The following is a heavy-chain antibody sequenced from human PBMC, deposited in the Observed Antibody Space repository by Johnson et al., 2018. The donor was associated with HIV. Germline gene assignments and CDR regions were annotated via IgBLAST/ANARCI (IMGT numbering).Heavy chain of an antibody. CDR2: IYSGVNT. Sequence: VQLVESGGGVVQPGGSLRLSCAASGFTVSSNYMNWVRQAPGKGLEWVSVIYSGVNTYYADSVKGRLTISSDNSKNTLYLQMNSLRAEDTAVYFCARDRRYYDSSGYYHDAFDVWGQGTVVTVSS. D-gene: IGHD3-22*01. CDR3: ARDRRYYDSSGYYHDAFDV. CDR1: GFTVSSNY. V-gene: IGHV3-66*01. J-gene: IGHJ3*01.